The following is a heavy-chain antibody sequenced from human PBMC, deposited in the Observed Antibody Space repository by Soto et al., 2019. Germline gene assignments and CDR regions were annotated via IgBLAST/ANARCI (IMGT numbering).Heavy chain of an antibody. J-gene: IGHJ6*02. V-gene: IGHV3-7*03. D-gene: IGHD3-9*01. Sequence: EVQLVESGGGLVQPGGSLRLSCAASGSTFSSYWMSWVRQAPGKGLEWVANINKDGGERHYVDSVKGRFTISRDNANNSLLLQMNSLKAEDTAVYYCVRGGTGRWLDYLGLDVWGQGTTVTVSS. CDR2: INKDGGER. CDR3: VRGGTGRWLDYLGLDV. CDR1: GSTFSSYW.